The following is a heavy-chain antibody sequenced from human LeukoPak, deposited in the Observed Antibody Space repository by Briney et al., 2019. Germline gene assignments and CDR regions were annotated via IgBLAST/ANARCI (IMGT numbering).Heavy chain of an antibody. Sequence: EGSLRLSCSASGFTFDDYGMSWVRQAPGKGLEWVSGINWNGGSTGYADSVKGRFTISRDNAKNSLYLQMNSLRAEDAALYYCARDVGSSWYEDYWGQGTLVTVSS. CDR1: GFTFDDYG. D-gene: IGHD6-13*01. CDR2: INWNGGST. V-gene: IGHV3-20*04. CDR3: ARDVGSSWYEDY. J-gene: IGHJ4*02.